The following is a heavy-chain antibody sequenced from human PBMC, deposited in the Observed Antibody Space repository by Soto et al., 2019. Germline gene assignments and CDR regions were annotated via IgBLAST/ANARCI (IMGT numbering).Heavy chain of an antibody. Sequence: GASLKISCKGSGYSFTSYWIGWARQMPGKGLEWMGIIYPGDSDTRYSPSFQGQVTISADKSISTAYLQWSSLKASDTAMYYCARGSDSYGWDYYYYGMDVWGQGTTVTVSS. CDR1: GYSFTSYW. CDR2: IYPGDSDT. J-gene: IGHJ6*02. D-gene: IGHD5-18*01. V-gene: IGHV5-51*01. CDR3: ARGSDSYGWDYYYYGMDV.